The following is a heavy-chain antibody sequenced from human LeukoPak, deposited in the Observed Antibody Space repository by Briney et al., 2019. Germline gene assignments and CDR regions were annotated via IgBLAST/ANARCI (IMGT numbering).Heavy chain of an antibody. Sequence: SVKVSCKASGGTFSSYAISWVRQAPGQGLEWMGGIIPIFGTANYAQTFQGRVTITADESTSTAYMVLRSLRTKATAVYYCASTNYNPSLKRRVTISVDTSKDQCSLKLSSVTTADTDVYYCARYNYDFWSGYSKWFDPWGQGTLVTVSS. V-gene: IGHV1-69*13. CDR2: IIPIFGTA. CDR3: ASTNYNPSLKRRVTISVDTSKDQCSLKLSSVTTADTDVYYCARYNYDFWSGYSKWFDP. D-gene: IGHD3-10*01. J-gene: IGHJ5*02. CDR1: GGTFSSYA.